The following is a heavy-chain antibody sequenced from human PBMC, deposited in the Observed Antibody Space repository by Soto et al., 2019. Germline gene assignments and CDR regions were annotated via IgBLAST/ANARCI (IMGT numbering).Heavy chain of an antibody. D-gene: IGHD6-19*01. CDR2: ISHDGSNE. Sequence: PGWSLRLSCAASGFTFSSYGMHWVRQTPGKGLEWVAVISHDGSNEYYADSVKGRFTISRDNSKNTVYLQMNSLRSEDTAVYYCAKMYTSGWYNYFDSWGQGALVTVSS. CDR1: GFTFSSYG. J-gene: IGHJ4*02. V-gene: IGHV3-30*18. CDR3: AKMYTSGWYNYFDS.